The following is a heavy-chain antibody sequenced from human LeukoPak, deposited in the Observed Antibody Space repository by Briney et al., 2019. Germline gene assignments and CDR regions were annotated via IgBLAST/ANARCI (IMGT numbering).Heavy chain of an antibody. CDR1: GYTFTSYG. CDR3: ASYGLGVEKYYYDSSGLGFDP. J-gene: IGHJ5*02. Sequence: GASVKVSCKASGYTFTSYGISWVRQAPGQGLEWMGWISAYNGNTNYAQKLQGRVTMTTDTSTSTAYMELSSLRSEDTAVYYCASYGLGVEKYYYDSSGLGFDPWGRGTLVTVSS. CDR2: ISAYNGNT. V-gene: IGHV1-18*01. D-gene: IGHD3-22*01.